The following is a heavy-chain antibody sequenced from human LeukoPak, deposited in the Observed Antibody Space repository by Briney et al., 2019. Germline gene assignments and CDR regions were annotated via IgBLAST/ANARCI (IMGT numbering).Heavy chain of an antibody. Sequence: GGSLRLSCAASGFTFSSYGMHWVRQAPGKGLEWVAVIWYDGSNKYYADSVKGRFTISRDNSKNTLYLQMNSLRAEDTAVYYCARVQQQLVRAAFDIWGQGTMVTVSS. J-gene: IGHJ3*02. CDR1: GFTFSSYG. CDR2: IWYDGSNK. V-gene: IGHV3-33*01. CDR3: ARVQQQLVRAAFDI. D-gene: IGHD6-13*01.